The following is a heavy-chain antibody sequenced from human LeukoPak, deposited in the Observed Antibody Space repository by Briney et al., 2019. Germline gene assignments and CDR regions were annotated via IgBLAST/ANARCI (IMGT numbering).Heavy chain of an antibody. V-gene: IGHV3-21*01. CDR2: ISSSSSYI. D-gene: IGHD3-10*01. CDR3: ARDTRRHIWFGGWFDP. Sequence: GGSLRLSCAASGFTFSSYSMNWVRQAPGKGLEWVSSISSSSSYIYYADSVKGRFTISRDNSKNTLYLQMNSLRAEDTAVYYCARDTRRHIWFGGWFDPWGQGTLVTVSS. CDR1: GFTFSSYS. J-gene: IGHJ5*02.